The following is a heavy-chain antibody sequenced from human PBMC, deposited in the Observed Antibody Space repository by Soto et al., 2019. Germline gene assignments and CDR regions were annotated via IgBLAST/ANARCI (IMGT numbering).Heavy chain of an antibody. V-gene: IGHV3-7*03. D-gene: IGHD2-21*02. CDR2: IKQEGGEK. CDR1: GFTFSSHW. CDR3: ARGGDSYIDY. Sequence: PGGSLRLSCAASGFTFSSHWMVWVRQPPGKGLEWVANIKQEGGEKSYGDSVKGRFTVSRDNAQNSLYLQMTSLRVEDTAMYYCARGGDSYIDYWGQGALVTVPQ. J-gene: IGHJ4*02.